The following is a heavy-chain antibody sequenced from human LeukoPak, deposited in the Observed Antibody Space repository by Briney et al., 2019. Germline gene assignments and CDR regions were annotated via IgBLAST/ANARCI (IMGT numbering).Heavy chain of an antibody. Sequence: SETLSLTCTVPGGSISSYYWRWIRQPPGKGLEWFGYIYYSGRTSYNPSLKSRFTISVDTSKNQFSLKLSSVTAADTAVYYCARHSFYDSSGYRFDYWGQGTLVTVSS. J-gene: IGHJ4*02. CDR1: GGSISSYY. D-gene: IGHD3-22*01. CDR3: ARHSFYDSSGYRFDY. V-gene: IGHV4-59*08. CDR2: IYYSGRT.